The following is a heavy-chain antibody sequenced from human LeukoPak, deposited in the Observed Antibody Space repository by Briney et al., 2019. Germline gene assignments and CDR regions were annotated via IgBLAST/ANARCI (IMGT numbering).Heavy chain of an antibody. CDR3: ARIRGSNYFDY. CDR1: GFTVSSNY. V-gene: IGHV3-66*01. J-gene: IGHJ4*02. CDR2: IYSGGST. Sequence: GSLRLSCAASGFTVSSNYMSWVRQAPGKGLEWVSVIYSGGSTYYADSVKGRFTISRDNSKNTLYLQMNSLRAEDTAVYYCARIRGSNYFDYWGQGTLVTVSS.